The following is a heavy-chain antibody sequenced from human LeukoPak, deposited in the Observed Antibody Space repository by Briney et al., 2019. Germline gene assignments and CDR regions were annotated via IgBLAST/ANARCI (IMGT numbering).Heavy chain of an antibody. CDR3: ARIRGEYYYYYYMDV. J-gene: IGHJ6*03. CDR2: IYYTGIT. V-gene: IGHV4-39*07. Sequence: SETLSLTCTVSGGSISTNNYYWGWIRQPPGKGLEWIGTIYYTGITYYNPSLKSRVAISVDTSKNQFSLKLSSVTAADTAVYYCARIRGEYYYYYYMDVWGKGTTVTVSS. D-gene: IGHD3-16*01. CDR1: GGSISTNNYY.